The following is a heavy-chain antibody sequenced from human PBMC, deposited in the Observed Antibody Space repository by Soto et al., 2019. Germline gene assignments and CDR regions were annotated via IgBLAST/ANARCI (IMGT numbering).Heavy chain of an antibody. Sequence: GGSLRLSCTASGFDFSGSEMNWFRQTPGKGLEWLAYITGSGGAIFHADSVKGRFSISRDNAKNSLFLEMNTLTVDDAGVYYCAKVAPFILGSHIWGQGTLVTVSS. D-gene: IGHD2-21*01. CDR2: ITGSGGAI. CDR3: AKVAPFILGSHI. J-gene: IGHJ4*02. V-gene: IGHV3-48*03. CDR1: GFDFSGSE.